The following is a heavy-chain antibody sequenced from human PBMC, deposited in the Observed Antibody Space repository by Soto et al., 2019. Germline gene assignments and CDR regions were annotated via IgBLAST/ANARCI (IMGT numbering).Heavy chain of an antibody. J-gene: IGHJ5*02. V-gene: IGHV1-18*01. Sequence: QVQLVQSGAEVKKPGASVKVSCKASGYTFTSYGISWVRQAPGQGLEWMGWISAYNGNTNYAQKLQGRVTMTTDTSTTTAYMELRSLRSDDTAVYYCARVLLWFGELFGNWFDPWGQGTLVTVSS. D-gene: IGHD3-10*01. CDR1: GYTFTSYG. CDR2: ISAYNGNT. CDR3: ARVLLWFGELFGNWFDP.